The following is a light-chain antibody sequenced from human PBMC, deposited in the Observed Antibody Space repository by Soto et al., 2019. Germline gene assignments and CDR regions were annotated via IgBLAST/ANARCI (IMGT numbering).Light chain of an antibody. CDR1: QSISSW. CDR2: DAS. CDR3: QQYNSYWT. Sequence: DIQMTQSPSTQSASGGDRVTITCRASQSISSWLAWYQQKPGKAPKLLIYDASSLESGVPSRFSGSGSGTEFTLTISSLQPDDFATYYCQQYNSYWTFGQGTQVDIK. J-gene: IGKJ1*01. V-gene: IGKV1-5*01.